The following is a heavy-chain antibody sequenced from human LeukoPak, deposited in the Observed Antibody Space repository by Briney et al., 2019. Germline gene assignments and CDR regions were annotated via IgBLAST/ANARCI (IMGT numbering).Heavy chain of an antibody. CDR1: GYTFTSYD. CDR2: MNPNRGNT. CDR3: ARRYRRDGYNLLGY. J-gene: IGHJ4*02. V-gene: IGHV1-8*01. Sequence: ASVTVSFKASGYTFTSYDINWMRQATGQGLEWMGWMNPNRGNTGYAQQFQGRVTMTRNTSISTAYMELSSLRSEDTAVYYCARRYRRDGYNLLGYWGQGTLVTVSS. D-gene: IGHD5-24*01.